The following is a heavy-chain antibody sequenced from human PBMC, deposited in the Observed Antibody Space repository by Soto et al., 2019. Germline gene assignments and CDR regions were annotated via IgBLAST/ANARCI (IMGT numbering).Heavy chain of an antibody. J-gene: IGHJ5*02. Sequence: GASVKVSCKASGYTFTSYGISWVRQAPGQGLEWMGWISAYNGNTNYAQKLQGRVTMTTDTSTSTAYMELRSLRSDDTAVYYCAAYECSGGSCYYNWFEPWGQGTLVTVCS. CDR3: AAYECSGGSCYYNWFEP. CDR2: ISAYNGNT. V-gene: IGHV1-18*01. D-gene: IGHD2-15*01. CDR1: GYTFTSYG.